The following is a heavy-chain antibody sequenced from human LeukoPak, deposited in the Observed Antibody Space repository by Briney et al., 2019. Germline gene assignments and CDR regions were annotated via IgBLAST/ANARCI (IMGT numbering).Heavy chain of an antibody. CDR1: GFTFSSYS. Sequence: GGSLRLSCAASGFTFSSYSMNWVRQAPGKGLEWVSYISSSSSTIYYADSVEGRFTISRDNAKNSLYLQMNSLRAEDTAVYYCARARIAASNWFDPWGQGTLVTVSS. D-gene: IGHD6-6*01. J-gene: IGHJ5*02. V-gene: IGHV3-48*04. CDR3: ARARIAASNWFDP. CDR2: ISSSSSTI.